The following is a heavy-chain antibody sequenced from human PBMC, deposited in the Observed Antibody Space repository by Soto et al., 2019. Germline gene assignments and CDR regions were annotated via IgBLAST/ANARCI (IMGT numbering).Heavy chain of an antibody. Sequence: QVQLVESGGGVVQPGRSLRLSCAASGFTFSSYGMHWVRQAPGKGLEWVAVIWYDGSNKYYADSVKGRFTISRDNSKNTLYLQMNSLRAEDTAVYYCAGWLQSPRYYYYGMDVWGQGTTVTVSS. CDR2: IWYDGSNK. V-gene: IGHV3-33*01. CDR1: GFTFSSYG. D-gene: IGHD5-12*01. CDR3: AGWLQSPRYYYYGMDV. J-gene: IGHJ6*02.